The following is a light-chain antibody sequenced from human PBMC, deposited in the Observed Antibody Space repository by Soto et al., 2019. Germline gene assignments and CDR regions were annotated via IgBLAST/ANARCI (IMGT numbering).Light chain of an antibody. J-gene: IGKJ1*01. CDR3: QQRSNWPPT. CDR2: DAS. CDR1: QSVSSY. Sequence: EIVLTQSPATLSLSPGERATLSCRASQSVSSYLAWYQQNPGQAPRLLIYDASNRATGIPARFSGSGSGTDFTLTISSLEPEDFAVYYGQQRSNWPPTFGQGTKVEIK. V-gene: IGKV3-11*01.